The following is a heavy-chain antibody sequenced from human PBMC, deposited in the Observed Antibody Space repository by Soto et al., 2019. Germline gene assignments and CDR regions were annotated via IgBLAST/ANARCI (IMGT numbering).Heavy chain of an antibody. Sequence: SETLSLTCTVSGASISGFYWSWIRKSAGKGLEWIGRIYATGTTDYNPCLKSRVMMSVDTSKKQFSLKLRSVTAADKAVYYCARGGGYDSFDFWGQGIQVTVSS. D-gene: IGHD2-15*01. J-gene: IGHJ4*02. CDR3: ARGGGYDSFDF. V-gene: IGHV4-4*07. CDR2: IYATGTT. CDR1: GASISGFY.